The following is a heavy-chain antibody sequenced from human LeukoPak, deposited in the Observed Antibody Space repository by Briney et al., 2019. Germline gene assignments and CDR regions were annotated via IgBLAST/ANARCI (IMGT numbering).Heavy chain of an antibody. CDR1: GFTVSTNY. Sequence: GGSLRLSCAASGFTVSTNYMSWVRQAPGKGLEWVSVIFSGGTIYYGDSVKGRFTISRDNSKNTLYLQMNSLRAEDTAVYYCAKDLGYCSGGSCGYYFDYWGQGTLVTVSS. V-gene: IGHV3-53*01. CDR2: IFSGGTI. J-gene: IGHJ4*02. CDR3: AKDLGYCSGGSCGYYFDY. D-gene: IGHD2-15*01.